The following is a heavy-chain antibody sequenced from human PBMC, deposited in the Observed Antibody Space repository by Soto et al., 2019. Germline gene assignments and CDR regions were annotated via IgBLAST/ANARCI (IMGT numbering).Heavy chain of an antibody. J-gene: IGHJ5*02. CDR2: MNPNRTNT. Sequence: ASVKVSCKXSGYTFTTYDINWVRQAPGQGLEWMGWMNPNRTNTGYAEKFQGRVTMTRDTSISTAYMELSSLRYDDTAVYYCVRGGFLSHDHVIIAPATLGFDPWGQGTLVTV. CDR3: VRGGFLSHDHVIIAPATLGFDP. CDR1: GYTFTTYD. V-gene: IGHV1-8*01. D-gene: IGHD2-2*01.